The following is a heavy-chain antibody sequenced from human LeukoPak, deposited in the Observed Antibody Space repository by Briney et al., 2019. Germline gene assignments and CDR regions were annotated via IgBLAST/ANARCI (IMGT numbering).Heavy chain of an antibody. CDR2: FYHTGST. CDR3: AGGNHHTTGPYYFDY. Sequence: SETQSLTCTVSGGTIRTLYWSWIRQTPGKGLEWIGYFYHTGSTNYNPSLKSRVIMSLDTSESQFSLKLSSVTAADTAVYYCAGGNHHTTGPYYFDYWGQGTLVTVSS. J-gene: IGHJ4*02. D-gene: IGHD2/OR15-2a*01. CDR1: GGTIRTLY. V-gene: IGHV4-59*11.